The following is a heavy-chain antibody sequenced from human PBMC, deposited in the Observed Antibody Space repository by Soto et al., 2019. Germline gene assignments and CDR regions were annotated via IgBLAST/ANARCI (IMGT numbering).Heavy chain of an antibody. Sequence: EVLLLESGGGLVQPGGSLRLSCAASGFTFSSNAMSWVRQAPGKGLEWVSFISGSGGNTYYADSVKGRFAISRDNSKNTVFLQLNSLRVEDTAIYYCAKDALIGYTYSYTSWGQGTLVTVSS. D-gene: IGHD5-12*01. CDR2: ISGSGGNT. V-gene: IGHV3-23*01. CDR1: GFTFSSNA. J-gene: IGHJ5*02. CDR3: AKDALIGYTYSYTS.